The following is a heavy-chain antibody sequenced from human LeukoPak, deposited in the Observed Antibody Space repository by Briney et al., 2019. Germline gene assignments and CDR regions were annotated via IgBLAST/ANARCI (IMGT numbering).Heavy chain of an antibody. Sequence: PSETLSLTCTVSGGSISSSSYYWGWIRQPPGKGLEWIGSIYYSGSTYYNPSLKSRVTISVDTSKNQFSLKLSSVTAADTAAYYCARQIGFITMVRGVTAEYFQHWGQGTLVTVSS. CDR2: IYYSGST. CDR1: GGSISSSSYY. V-gene: IGHV4-39*01. CDR3: ARQIGFITMVRGVTAEYFQH. D-gene: IGHD3-10*01. J-gene: IGHJ1*01.